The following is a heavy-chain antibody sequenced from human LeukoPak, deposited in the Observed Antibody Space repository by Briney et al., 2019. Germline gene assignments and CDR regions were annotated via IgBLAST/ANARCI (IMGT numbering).Heavy chain of an antibody. CDR2: ISDTGGNT. J-gene: IGHJ4*02. CDR1: GLYFIDAW. CDR3: AKLNWGGGYYFDY. Sequence: GGSLRLSCAVSGLYFIDAWVSWVRQAPGKGLEWLSTISDTGGNTHYADSVKGRFTISRDNSKNILYLQMNSLRAEDTAVYYCAKLNWGGGYYFDYWGQGNLVTVSS. D-gene: IGHD7-27*01. V-gene: IGHV3-23*01.